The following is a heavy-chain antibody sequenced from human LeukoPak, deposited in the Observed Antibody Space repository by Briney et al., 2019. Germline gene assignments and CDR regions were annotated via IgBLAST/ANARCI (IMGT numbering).Heavy chain of an antibody. V-gene: IGHV1-2*02. CDR3: ARPLWFGSAGDCQH. CDR2: INPNSGGT. J-gene: IGHJ1*01. D-gene: IGHD3-10*01. CDR1: GYTFTRYY. Sequence: ASVKVSCKASGYTFTRYYMHWVRHAPGQGLEWMGWINPNSGGTNYAQKFQGRVTMTRDTSISTAYMELSRLRSDDTAVYYCARPLWFGSAGDCQHWGQGTLVTVSS.